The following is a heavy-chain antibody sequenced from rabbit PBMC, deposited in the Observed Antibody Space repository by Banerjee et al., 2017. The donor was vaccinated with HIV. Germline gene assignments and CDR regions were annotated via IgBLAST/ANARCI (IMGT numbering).Heavy chain of an antibody. J-gene: IGHJ6*01. CDR2: IYNGDGKT. V-gene: IGHV1S47*01. Sequence: QEQLVESGGGLVQPEGSLTLTCKASGFDLSSNSMCWVRQAPGKGLEWIACIYNGDGKTDYASWVNGRFTISKTSSTVTLQMTSLTAADTATYFCAKGGLYGMGLWGPGTLVTVS. CDR3: AKGGLYGMGL. D-gene: IGHD5-1*01. CDR1: GFDLSSNS.